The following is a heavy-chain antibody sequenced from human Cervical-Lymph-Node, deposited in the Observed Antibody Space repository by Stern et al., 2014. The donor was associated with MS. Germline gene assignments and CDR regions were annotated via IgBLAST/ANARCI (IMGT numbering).Heavy chain of an antibody. V-gene: IGHV4-4*08. D-gene: IGHD1/OR15-1a*01. Sequence: QVQLEESGPGLVKPSETLSLTCSVSGGSISNYYWPWIRQPPGTGLAWIGYVYPRGTTNYTPPLKSRLTMSVDPSKNRVSRRLPSVTAADTAVYYWASLHSEHPDYYYHGMDVWGQGTTVTVSS. CDR3: ASLHSEHPDYYYHGMDV. J-gene: IGHJ6*02. CDR2: VYPRGTT. CDR1: GGSISNYY.